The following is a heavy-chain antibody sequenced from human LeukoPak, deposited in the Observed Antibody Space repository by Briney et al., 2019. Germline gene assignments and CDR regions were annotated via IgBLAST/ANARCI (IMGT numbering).Heavy chain of an antibody. D-gene: IGHD3-22*01. Sequence: GSLRLSCAASGFTFSSYGMSWVRQAPGKGLEWVSAISGSGGSTYYADSVKGRFTISRDNSKNSLYLQMNSLRAEDTAVYYCAREHYDSSGYYSGDAFDIWGQGTMVTVSS. J-gene: IGHJ3*02. CDR1: GFTFSSYG. CDR2: ISGSGGST. V-gene: IGHV3-23*01. CDR3: AREHYDSSGYYSGDAFDI.